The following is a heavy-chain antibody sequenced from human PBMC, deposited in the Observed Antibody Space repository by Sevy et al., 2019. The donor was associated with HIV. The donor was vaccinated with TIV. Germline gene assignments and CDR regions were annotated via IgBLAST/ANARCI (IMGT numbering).Heavy chain of an antibody. CDR1: GFTFNMYG. J-gene: IGHJ3*02. D-gene: IGHD3-10*01. V-gene: IGHV3-33*08. Sequence: GGSLRLSCAASGFTFNMYGMHWVRQAPGKGLEWVGQIWYDGSIKKYADSVKGRFTISRDNSKSTLYLQMNSLRGEDTAVYFCASEHNGDDAFDIWGQGTMVTVSS. CDR2: IWYDGSIK. CDR3: ASEHNGDDAFDI.